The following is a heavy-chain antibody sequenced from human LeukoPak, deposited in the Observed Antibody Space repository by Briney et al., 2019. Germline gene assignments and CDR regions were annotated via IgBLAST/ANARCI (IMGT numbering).Heavy chain of an antibody. Sequence: SETLSLTCTVSGGSISSSSYYWSWIRQPPGKGLEWIGSIYYSGSTYYNPSLKSRVTISVDTSKNQFSLKLSSVTAADTAVYYCARHVIPGAIVVVTGGWFDPWGQGTLVTVSS. CDR2: IYYSGST. J-gene: IGHJ5*02. CDR3: ARHVIPGAIVVVTGGWFDP. CDR1: GGSISSSSYY. V-gene: IGHV4-39*01. D-gene: IGHD2-21*02.